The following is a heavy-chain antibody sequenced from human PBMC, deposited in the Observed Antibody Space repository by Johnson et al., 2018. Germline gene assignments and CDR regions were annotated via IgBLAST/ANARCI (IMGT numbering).Heavy chain of an antibody. V-gene: IGHV1-69*01. CDR1: GGTFSKYS. J-gene: IGHJ6*04. CDR3: ARGLSQMGMDV. Sequence: QVQLVQSGAEVRKPGTSXKVSCRASGGTFSKYSINWVRQVPGPGLEWLGGIIAVFGTPTYSQKFQGRVTITADESTSTASMDLSSLRYEDTAMYYCARGLSQMGMDVWGKGTTVSVSS. CDR2: IIAVFGTP. D-gene: IGHD3-10*01.